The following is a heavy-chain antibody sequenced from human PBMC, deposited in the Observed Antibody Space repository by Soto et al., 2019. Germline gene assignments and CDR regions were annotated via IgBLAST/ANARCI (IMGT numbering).Heavy chain of an antibody. D-gene: IGHD2-21*01. CDR3: ARNPYSGGIFDR. Sequence: QVQLVQSGAEVKKPGASVKVSCKASGYNFTDYDINWVRQATGQGLEWMGWMTPNSGNTGYAQKFQGRVTLTRDTSIATAYMELTSLKAEDTAVYYCARNPYSGGIFDRWGQGTVVTVSS. J-gene: IGHJ5*02. V-gene: IGHV1-8*01. CDR2: MTPNSGNT. CDR1: GYNFTDYD.